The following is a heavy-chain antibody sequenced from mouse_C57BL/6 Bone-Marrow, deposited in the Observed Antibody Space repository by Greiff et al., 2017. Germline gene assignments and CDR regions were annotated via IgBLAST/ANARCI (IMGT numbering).Heavy chain of an antibody. CDR1: GYTFTSYW. V-gene: IGHV1-50*01. Sequence: QVQLQQPGAELVKPGASVKLSCKASGYTFTSYWMPWVKQRPGQGLEWIGEIDPSDSYTNYNQKFKGKATLTVDPSSSTSYMQLSSLTSEDSAVYYCAREDGYYSAWFAYGGQGTLVTVSA. CDR2: IDPSDSYT. D-gene: IGHD2-3*01. J-gene: IGHJ3*01. CDR3: AREDGYYSAWFAY.